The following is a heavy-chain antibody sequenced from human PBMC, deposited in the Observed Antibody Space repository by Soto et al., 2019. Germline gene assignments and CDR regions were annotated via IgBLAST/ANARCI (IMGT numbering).Heavy chain of an antibody. CDR2: IDKVGTDS. CDR1: GFTFSGRS. Sequence: EVQLVESGGGLVQPGGSLRLCCAASGFTFSGRSVHWVRQAPGKGLVWVSGIDKVGTDSTYADSVKGRFTSSRDNAKNTVYLQMNSLRVEDTAVYYCARGWFGPDVWGKGTTVTVSS. J-gene: IGHJ6*03. CDR3: ARGWFGPDV. D-gene: IGHD3-10*01. V-gene: IGHV3-74*01.